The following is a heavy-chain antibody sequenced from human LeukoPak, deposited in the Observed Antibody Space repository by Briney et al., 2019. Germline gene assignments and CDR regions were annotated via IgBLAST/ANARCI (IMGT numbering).Heavy chain of an antibody. V-gene: IGHV3-30*02. CDR2: IWYDGSNK. CDR3: AKAIYGSGSYPFDY. J-gene: IGHJ4*02. CDR1: GFTFSSYG. Sequence: GGSLRLSCAASGFTFSSYGMHWVRQASGEGLEWVAVIWYDGSNKYYADSVKGRFTISRDNSKNTLYVQMNSLRAEDTAVYYCAKAIYGSGSYPFDYWGQGTLVTVSS. D-gene: IGHD3-10*01.